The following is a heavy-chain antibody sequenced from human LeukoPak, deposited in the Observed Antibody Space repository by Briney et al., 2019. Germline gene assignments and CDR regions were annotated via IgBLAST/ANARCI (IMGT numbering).Heavy chain of an antibody. J-gene: IGHJ6*02. CDR3: ARGSTIFGVVIIDYYYYGMDV. D-gene: IGHD3-3*01. CDR1: GGSFSGYY. Sequence: PSETLSLTCAVYGGSFSGYYWSWIRQPPGKGLEWIGEINHSGSTNYNPSLKSRVTISVDTSKNQFSLKLSSVTAADTAVYYCARGSTIFGVVIIDYYYYGMDVWGQGTTVTVSS. CDR2: INHSGST. V-gene: IGHV4-34*01.